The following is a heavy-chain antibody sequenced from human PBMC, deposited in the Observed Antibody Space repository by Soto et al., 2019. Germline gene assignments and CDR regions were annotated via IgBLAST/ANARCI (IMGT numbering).Heavy chain of an antibody. CDR1: GFSFRNYG. CDR2: ISSGGGST. D-gene: IGHD3-3*01. Sequence: DEQLVESGGGSLQPGGSLRLSCAASGFSFRNYGMTWLRQSPGKGLEWVSLISSGGGSTDYADSVKGRFTISRDNSQNMLFLQMTGLRGDDTALYYCAKLKGGLGRFYGMDAWGQGTMVIVSS. CDR3: AKLKGGLGRFYGMDA. V-gene: IGHV3-23*04. J-gene: IGHJ6*02.